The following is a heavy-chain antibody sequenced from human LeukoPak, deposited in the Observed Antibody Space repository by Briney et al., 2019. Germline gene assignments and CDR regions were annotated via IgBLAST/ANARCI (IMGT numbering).Heavy chain of an antibody. CDR2: FYDNGTT. Sequence: PSETLSLTCTVSGASMSSFYWTWIRQPPGKGLEWIGLFYDNGTTYYNPSLKSRVTISVDTSNNQFSLKLRSVTAADTAVYYCARGESFYYYYMDVWGKGTTVTVSS. V-gene: IGHV4-59*01. CDR1: GASMSSFY. CDR3: ARGESFYYYYMDV. J-gene: IGHJ6*03.